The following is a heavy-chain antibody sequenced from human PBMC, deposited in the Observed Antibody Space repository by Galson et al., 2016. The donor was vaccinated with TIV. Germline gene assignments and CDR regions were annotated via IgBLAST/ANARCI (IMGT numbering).Heavy chain of an antibody. CDR3: AHRKTGSRPLDAFDI. CDR1: GFSLTTRGVG. D-gene: IGHD2-15*01. V-gene: IGHV2-5*05. Sequence: PALVTPTQTLTLTCTFSGFSLTTRGVGVAWIRQPPRKALEWLAFIYWDEDKRYAPSLRTRLTVNKDPSKNQVVLTLTDMDPADTGTYYCAHRKTGSRPLDAFDIWGQGTMVTVSS. J-gene: IGHJ3*02. CDR2: IYWDEDK.